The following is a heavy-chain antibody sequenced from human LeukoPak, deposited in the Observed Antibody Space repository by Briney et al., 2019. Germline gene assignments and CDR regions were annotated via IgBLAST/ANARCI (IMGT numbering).Heavy chain of an antibody. Sequence: SQTLSLTCAVSGGSISGGGYSWSWIRQPPGKGLEWIGYIYHSGSTYYNPSLKSRVTISVDRSKNQFSLKLSSVTAADTAVYYCARGILGIAAAGILGMDVWGQGTTVTVSS. CDR1: GGSISGGGYS. D-gene: IGHD6-13*01. CDR3: ARGILGIAAAGILGMDV. J-gene: IGHJ6*02. CDR2: IYHSGST. V-gene: IGHV4-30-2*01.